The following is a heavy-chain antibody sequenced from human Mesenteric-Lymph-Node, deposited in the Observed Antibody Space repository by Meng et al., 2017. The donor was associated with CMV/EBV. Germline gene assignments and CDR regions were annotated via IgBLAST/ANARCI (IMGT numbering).Heavy chain of an antibody. CDR1: GGSISSYY. V-gene: IGHV4-59*12. CDR2: IYYSGST. J-gene: IGHJ6*02. CDR3: ARALTIFGVAIYYYGMDV. Sequence: SETLSLTCTVSGGSISSYYWSWIRQPPGKGLEWIGYIYYSGSTNYNPSLKSRVTISVDTSKNQFSLKLSSVTAADTAVYYCARALTIFGVAIYYYGMDVWGQGTTVTVSS. D-gene: IGHD3-3*01.